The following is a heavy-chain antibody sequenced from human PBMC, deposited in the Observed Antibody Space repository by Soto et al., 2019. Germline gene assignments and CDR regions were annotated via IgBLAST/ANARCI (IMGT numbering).Heavy chain of an antibody. CDR1: VGSFSGYY. V-gene: IGHV4-34*01. CDR3: ARGYSLGVTGPLSPGFDY. CDR2: INHSGST. J-gene: IGHJ4*02. D-gene: IGHD1-20*01. Sequence: QVQLQQWGAGLLKPSETLSLTCAVYVGSFSGYYWSWIRQPPGKGLEWIGEINHSGSTNYNPSLKSRVTISVDTSKTHFSLKLRSVTAADTAVYYCARGYSLGVTGPLSPGFDYWGQGTLVTVSS.